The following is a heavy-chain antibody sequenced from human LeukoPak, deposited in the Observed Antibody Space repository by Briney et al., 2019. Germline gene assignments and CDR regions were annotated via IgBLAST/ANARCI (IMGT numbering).Heavy chain of an antibody. Sequence: GGSLRLSCVASGFTFSSYPMHWVRQAPDKGLKYLSAILGNGHASFYADSVKGRFTISRDNSKNTLYLQMGNLRADDMAVYYCARDSSSGYSFDSWGQGTLVTVSS. CDR2: ILGNGHAS. D-gene: IGHD6-19*01. CDR1: GFTFSSYP. J-gene: IGHJ4*02. V-gene: IGHV3-64*02. CDR3: ARDSSSGYSFDS.